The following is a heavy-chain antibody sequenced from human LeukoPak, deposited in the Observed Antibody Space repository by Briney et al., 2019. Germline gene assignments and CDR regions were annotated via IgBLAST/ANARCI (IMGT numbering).Heavy chain of an antibody. CDR1: GGTFSSYA. D-gene: IGHD3-22*01. J-gene: IGHJ4*02. Sequence: SVKVSCKASGGTFSSYATSWVRQAPGQGLEWMGGIIPIFGTANYAQKFQGRVTITADKSTSTAYMELSSLRSEDTAVYYCANIKTLTYYYDSSGYFDYWGQGTLVTVSS. CDR3: ANIKTLTYYYDSSGYFDY. CDR2: IIPIFGTA. V-gene: IGHV1-69*06.